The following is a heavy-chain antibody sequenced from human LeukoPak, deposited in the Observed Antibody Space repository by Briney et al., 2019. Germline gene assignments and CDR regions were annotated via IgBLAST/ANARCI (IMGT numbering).Heavy chain of an antibody. CDR1: RYSFTSYW. V-gene: IGHV5-51*01. D-gene: IGHD2-21*01. Sequence: GESLKISCKGSRYSFTSYWIGWVRQMPGKGLEWMGIIYPDDSDTTYSPSFQGQVTISADKSISTAYLQWSNLKASDTAMYYCARLPVDPYYFDYWGQGTLVTVSS. J-gene: IGHJ4*02. CDR2: IYPDDSDT. CDR3: ARLPVDPYYFDY.